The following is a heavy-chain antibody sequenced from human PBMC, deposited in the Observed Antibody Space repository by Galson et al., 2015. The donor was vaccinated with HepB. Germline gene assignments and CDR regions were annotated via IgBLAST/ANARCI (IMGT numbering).Heavy chain of an antibody. CDR2: IIPILGIA. D-gene: IGHD2-21*01. CDR3: ASGIVTSQDWFDP. CDR1: GGTFSSYA. V-gene: IGHV1-69*04. J-gene: IGHJ5*02. Sequence: SVKVSCKASGGTFSSYAISWVRQAPGQGLEWMGRIIPILGIANYAQKFQGRVTITADKSTSTAYMELSSLRSEDTAVYYCASGIVTSQDWFDPWGQGTLVTVSS.